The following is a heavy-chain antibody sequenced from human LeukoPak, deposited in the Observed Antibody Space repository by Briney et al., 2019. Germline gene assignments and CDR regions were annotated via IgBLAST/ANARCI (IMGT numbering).Heavy chain of an antibody. Sequence: GGSLRLSCAVSGFTFSGFWMSWSRQAPGKGLEWVACINSDGSEGYYADVVKGRFTISRDNAKNSLYLQINSLRAEDTAVYYCARSSYSSSSSVWGQGTMVTVSS. J-gene: IGHJ3*01. V-gene: IGHV3-7*03. D-gene: IGHD6-6*01. CDR2: INSDGSEG. CDR1: GFTFSGFW. CDR3: ARSSYSSSSSV.